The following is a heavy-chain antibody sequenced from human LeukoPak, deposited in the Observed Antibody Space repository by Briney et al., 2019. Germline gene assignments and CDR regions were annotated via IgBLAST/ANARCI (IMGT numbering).Heavy chain of an antibody. CDR1: GGSISSITYY. J-gene: IGHJ4*02. CDR2: MYYRGNT. V-gene: IGHV4-39*07. Sequence: SETLSLTCTVSGGSISSITYYWGWIRQPPGKGLEWVGHMYYRGNTFYNPSLKSRVTISVDTSKNQFSLKLRSVTAADTAVYYCAILFGNYQNYFDYWGQGTLVTVSS. D-gene: IGHD1-7*01. CDR3: AILFGNYQNYFDY.